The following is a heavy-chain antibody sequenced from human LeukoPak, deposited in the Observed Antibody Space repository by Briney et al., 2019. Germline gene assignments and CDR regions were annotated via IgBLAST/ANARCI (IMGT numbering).Heavy chain of an antibody. D-gene: IGHD2-15*01. Sequence: SETLSLTCTVSGGSISSYYWSWIRQPPGKGLEWIGYIYYSGSTNYNPSLKSRVTISVDTSKNQFSLKLSSVTAADTAVYYCGRGIGGAPGYWGQGTLVTVSS. V-gene: IGHV4-59*01. CDR3: GRGIGGAPGY. CDR1: GGSISSYY. CDR2: IYYSGST. J-gene: IGHJ4*02.